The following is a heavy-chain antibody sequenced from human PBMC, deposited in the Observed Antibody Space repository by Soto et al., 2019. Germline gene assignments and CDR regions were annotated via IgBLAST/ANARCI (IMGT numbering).Heavy chain of an antibody. CDR1: GGTFSSYA. CDR2: IIPIFGTA. D-gene: IGHD1-1*01. Sequence: QVQLVQSGAEVKKPGSSVKVSCKASGGTFSSYAISWVRQAPGQGLEWMGGIIPIFGTANYAQKFQGRVTSTADESTRPAYRDLRCLRPEDPAVYYCARDSPTAPSYNWTDEHSNWFDPWGQGTLVTVSS. CDR3: ARDSPTAPSYNWTDEHSNWFDP. V-gene: IGHV1-69*12. J-gene: IGHJ5*02.